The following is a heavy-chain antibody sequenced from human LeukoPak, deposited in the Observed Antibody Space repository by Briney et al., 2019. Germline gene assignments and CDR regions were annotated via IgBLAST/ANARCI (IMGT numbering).Heavy chain of an antibody. CDR2: LDVEDGDGET. CDR1: GYSLTELS. D-gene: IGHD2-2*01. V-gene: IGHV1-24*01. CDR3: AVGDPYQLLEY. J-gene: IGHJ4*02. Sequence: GASLKVSCKVSGYSLTELSTYWVRQAPGKGLEWMGGLDVEDGDGETIYAQKFEGRVTMTEDTSSDTVYMELSSLRSDDTAVYYCAVGDPYQLLEYWGQGTLVTVSS.